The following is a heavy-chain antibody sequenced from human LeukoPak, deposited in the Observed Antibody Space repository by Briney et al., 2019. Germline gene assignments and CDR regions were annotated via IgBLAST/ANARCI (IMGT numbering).Heavy chain of an antibody. CDR1: GYSFTSYW. CDR2: IYPGDSDT. V-gene: IGHV5-51*01. J-gene: IGHJ3*02. D-gene: IGHD6-13*01. CDR3: ASNGAAARGLRAFDI. Sequence: GESLKISCKGSGYSFTSYWIGWVRQMPGKGLEWMGIIYPGDSDTRYSPSFQGQVTISADKSISTASLQWSSLKASDTAMYYCASNGAAARGLRAFDIWGQGTMVTVSS.